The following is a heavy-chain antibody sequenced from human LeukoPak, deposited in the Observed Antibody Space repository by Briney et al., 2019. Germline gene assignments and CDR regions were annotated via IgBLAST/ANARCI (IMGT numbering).Heavy chain of an antibody. V-gene: IGHV3-21*01. CDR2: ISRGSSYT. Sequence: SGGSLRLSCAASGFTFSNYNMNWVRQTPGKGLEWVSSISRGSSYTFYADSVKGRFTIYRDNAKNSLSLQMNSLRAEDTAVYYCARDPYNGSYRDDYYYYRDVWGKGTTVTISS. CDR1: GFTFSNYN. D-gene: IGHD1-26*01. CDR3: ARDPYNGSYRDDYYYYRDV. J-gene: IGHJ6*03.